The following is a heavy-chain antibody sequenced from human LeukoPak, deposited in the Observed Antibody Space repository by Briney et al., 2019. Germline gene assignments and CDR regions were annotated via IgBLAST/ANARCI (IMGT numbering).Heavy chain of an antibody. V-gene: IGHV1-69*05. J-gene: IGHJ4*02. Sequence: GASVKVSCKASGGTFSIYAISWVRQAPGQGLEWMGGIIPIFGTANYAQKFQGRVTITTDESTSTAYMELSSLRSEDTAVYYCARGRDGYSTLDYWGQGTLVTVSS. D-gene: IGHD5-24*01. CDR3: ARGRDGYSTLDY. CDR2: IIPIFGTA. CDR1: GGTFSIYA.